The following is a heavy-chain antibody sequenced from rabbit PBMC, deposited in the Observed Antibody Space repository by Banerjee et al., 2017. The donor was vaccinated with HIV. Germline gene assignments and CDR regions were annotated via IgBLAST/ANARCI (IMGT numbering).Heavy chain of an antibody. J-gene: IGHJ4*01. CDR3: ARDLAGVIGWNFGL. CDR2: IDTSRGST. V-gene: IGHV1S45*01. D-gene: IGHD4-1*01. CDR1: GFDFSSYY. Sequence: QEQLKETGGGLVQPGGSLTLSCKASGFDFSSYYMCWVRQAPGKGPEWITCIDTSRGSTYYASWAKGRFTISKTSSTTVTLQMTSLTAADTATYFCARDLAGVIGWNFGLWGPGTLVTVS.